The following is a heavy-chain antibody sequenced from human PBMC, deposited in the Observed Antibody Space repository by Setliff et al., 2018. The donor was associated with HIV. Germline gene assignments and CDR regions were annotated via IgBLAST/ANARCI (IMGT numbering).Heavy chain of an antibody. CDR3: AVVGATSPFDY. V-gene: IGHV4-30-4*08. J-gene: IGHJ4*02. D-gene: IGHD1-26*01. Sequence: PSETLSLTCTVSGDSISSGDYYWSWIRQPPGKGLEWIGNIYYSGSTYYNPSLKSRVTISVDTSKNRFSLRLTSVTAAGTAVYYSAVVGATSPFDYWGQGTLVTVSS. CDR2: IYYSGST. CDR1: GDSISSGDYY.